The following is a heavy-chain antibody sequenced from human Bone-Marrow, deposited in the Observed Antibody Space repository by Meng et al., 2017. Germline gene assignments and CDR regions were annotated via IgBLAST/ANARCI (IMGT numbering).Heavy chain of an antibody. D-gene: IGHD1-14*01. J-gene: IGHJ4*02. Sequence: HVSLQESGPGLVKPSQTLSLTCTVSGGSISSGGYYWSWIRQHPGKGLEWIGYIYYSGSTYYNPSLKSLVTISVDTSKNQFSLKLSSVTAADTAVYYCAREASPEYYFDYWGQGTLVTVSS. CDR2: IYYSGST. CDR3: AREASPEYYFDY. V-gene: IGHV4-31*01. CDR1: GGSISSGGYY.